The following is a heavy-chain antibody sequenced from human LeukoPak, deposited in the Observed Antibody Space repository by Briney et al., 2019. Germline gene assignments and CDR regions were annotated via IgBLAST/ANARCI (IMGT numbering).Heavy chain of an antibody. J-gene: IGHJ6*02. V-gene: IGHV3-11*01. CDR2: ISSSGSTI. D-gene: IGHD3-16*01. Sequence: SGGSLRLSCAASGFTFSDYYMSWIRQAPGKGLEWVSYISSSGSTIYYADSVKGRFTISRDNAKNSLYLQMNSLRAEDTAVYFCARIREANIMAYYYGMDVWGQGTTVTVSS. CDR3: ARIREANIMAYYYGMDV. CDR1: GFTFSDYY.